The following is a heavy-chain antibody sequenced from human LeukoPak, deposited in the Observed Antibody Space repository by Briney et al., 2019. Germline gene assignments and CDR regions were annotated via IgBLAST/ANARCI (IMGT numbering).Heavy chain of an antibody. CDR3: AREWRGIASHFHGMDV. V-gene: IGHV3-13*01. CDR1: GFTFSNYY. D-gene: IGHD6-6*01. J-gene: IGHJ6*02. Sequence: GGSLRLSCTASGFTFSNYYMNWVRQAAGRGLEWVSALGTNGDAYYLGSVRGRFTISRENVKNSLYLQMNSLGVEDTAVYYCAREWRGIASHFHGMDVWGQGTTVTVSS. CDR2: LGTNGDA.